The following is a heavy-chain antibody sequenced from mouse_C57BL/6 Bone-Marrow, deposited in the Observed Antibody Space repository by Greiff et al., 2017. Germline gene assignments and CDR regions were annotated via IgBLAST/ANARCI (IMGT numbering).Heavy chain of an antibody. V-gene: IGHV1-61*01. J-gene: IGHJ4*01. D-gene: IGHD1-1*01. CDR2: IYPYDSET. CDR3: VITTVVAPYYAMDY. CDR1: GYTFTSYW. Sequence: VQLQQPGAELVRPGSSVKLSCKASGYTFTSYWMDWVKQRPGQGLEWIGNIYPYDSETHYNQKFKDKATLTVDTSSSTAYMQLSSLTSEDSAVYYCVITTVVAPYYAMDYWGQGTSVTVSS.